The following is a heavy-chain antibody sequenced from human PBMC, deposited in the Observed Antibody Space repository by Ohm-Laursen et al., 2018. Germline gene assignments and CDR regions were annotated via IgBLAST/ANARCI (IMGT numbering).Heavy chain of an antibody. Sequence: GSLRLSCSASGFTFGRYWMHWVRQAPGKGLVWVSRLNPDGSLTNYADSVKGRFTISRDNAKNTLYLQMNTVRDDDTAVYYCAMDVGGPFDNWGQGMLVTVSS. CDR2: LNPDGSLT. CDR1: GFTFGRYW. V-gene: IGHV3-74*01. CDR3: AMDVGGPFDN. J-gene: IGHJ4*02. D-gene: IGHD2-2*03.